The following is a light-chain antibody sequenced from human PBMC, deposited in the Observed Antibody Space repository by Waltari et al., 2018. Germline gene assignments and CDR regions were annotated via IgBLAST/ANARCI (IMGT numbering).Light chain of an antibody. CDR2: WAS. CDR1: QPILYSANNKNY. V-gene: IGKV4-1*01. J-gene: IGKJ1*01. Sequence: DIVMTQSPESLAVSLGERATIHCKSSQPILYSANNKNYLAWYQQKPGQPPRLIIFWASTRESGVPDRFSGSGSGTDFTLTISSLQAEDVAVYYCQQYFNTPRTFGQGTKVEI. CDR3: QQYFNTPRT.